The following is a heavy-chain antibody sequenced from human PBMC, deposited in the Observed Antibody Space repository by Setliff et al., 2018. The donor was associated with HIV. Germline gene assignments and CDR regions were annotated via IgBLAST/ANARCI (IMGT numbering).Heavy chain of an antibody. Sequence: GESLKISCKGFGYNFNTYWIAWVRQVPGKGMEWMGIIYPIDSETKYSPSFQGRVTISVDRSISTAYLQWNNLKASDTATYYCAREHRLCSGERCVLPDYWGQGTLVTVSS. CDR1: GYNFNTYW. CDR2: IYPIDSET. V-gene: IGHV5-51*01. CDR3: AREHRLCSGERCVLPDY. D-gene: IGHD2-15*01. J-gene: IGHJ4*02.